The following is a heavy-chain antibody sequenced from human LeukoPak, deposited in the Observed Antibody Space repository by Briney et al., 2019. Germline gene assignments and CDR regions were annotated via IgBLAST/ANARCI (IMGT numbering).Heavy chain of an antibody. V-gene: IGHV3-7*03. Sequence: PGGSLRLSCAASGFTFSNYWMSWVRQAPGKGLEWVANIKQDGSEKYYVDSVKGRFTISRDNAKNSLYLQMNSLRAEDTAVYYCAKFGLRYYDILTGLWADDYWGQGTLVTVSS. CDR3: AKFGLRYYDILTGLWADDY. J-gene: IGHJ4*02. CDR1: GFTFSNYW. D-gene: IGHD3-9*01. CDR2: IKQDGSEK.